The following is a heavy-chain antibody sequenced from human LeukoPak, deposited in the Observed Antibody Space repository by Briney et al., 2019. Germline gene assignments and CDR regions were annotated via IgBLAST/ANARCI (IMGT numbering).Heavy chain of an antibody. D-gene: IGHD5-18*01. CDR1: GGSFSGYY. V-gene: IGHV4-34*01. J-gene: IGHJ4*02. Sequence: SETLSLTCAVYGGSFSGYYWSWIRQPPGKGLEWIGEINHSGSTNYNPSLKGRVTISVDTSKNQFSLKLSSVTAADTAVYYCARSVGYSSDYWGQGTLVTVSS. CDR3: ARSVGYSSDY. CDR2: INHSGST.